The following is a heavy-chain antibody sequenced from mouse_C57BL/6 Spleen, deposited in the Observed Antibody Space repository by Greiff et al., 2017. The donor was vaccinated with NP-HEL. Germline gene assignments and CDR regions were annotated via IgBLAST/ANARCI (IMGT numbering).Heavy chain of an antibody. J-gene: IGHJ2*01. CDR3: ARRDYYDYDGSRFDY. D-gene: IGHD2-4*01. V-gene: IGHV1-69*01. Sequence: QVQLQQPGAELVMPGASVKLSCKASGYTFTSYWMHWVKQRPGQGLEWIGERDPSVSYTNYNQKFKGKSTLTVDKSSSTAYMQLSSLTSEDSAVYYCARRDYYDYDGSRFDYWGQGTTLTVSS. CDR2: RDPSVSYT. CDR1: GYTFTSYW.